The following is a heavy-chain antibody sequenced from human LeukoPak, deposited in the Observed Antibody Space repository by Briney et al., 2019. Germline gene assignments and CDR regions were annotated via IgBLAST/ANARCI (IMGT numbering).Heavy chain of an antibody. CDR1: GGSISSYY. CDR3: AREGDPDGYITYFDY. V-gene: IGHV4-59*01. CDR2: IYYSGST. D-gene: IGHD5-24*01. J-gene: IGHJ4*02. Sequence: PSETLSLTCTVSGGSISSYYRSWIRQPPGKGLEWIGYIYYSGSTNYNPSLKSRVTISVDTSKNQFSLKLSSVTAADTAVYYCAREGDPDGYITYFDYWGQGTLVTVSS.